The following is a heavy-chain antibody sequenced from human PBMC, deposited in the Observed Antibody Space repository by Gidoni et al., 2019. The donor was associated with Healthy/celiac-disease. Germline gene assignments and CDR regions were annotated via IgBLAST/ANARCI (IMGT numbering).Heavy chain of an antibody. CDR2: IYYSGST. D-gene: IGHD6-13*01. CDR3: ANGLAAAGDFDY. J-gene: IGHJ4*02. Sequence: GLEWIGSIYYSGSTYYNPSLKSRVTISVDTSKNQFSLKLSSVTAADTAVYYCANGLAAAGDFDYWGQGTLVTVSS. V-gene: IGHV4-39*01.